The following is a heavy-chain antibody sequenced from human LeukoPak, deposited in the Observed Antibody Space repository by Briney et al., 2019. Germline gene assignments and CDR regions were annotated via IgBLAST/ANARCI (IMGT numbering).Heavy chain of an antibody. CDR2: IKQDGSAQ. D-gene: IGHD2-2*01. CDR3: ARGADCGTTSCYADYPRNNWFDP. Sequence: GGSLRLSCSASGFTFTYYWMTWVRQAPGKGLEWVANIKQDGSAQYYVDSVKGRFTISRDNAQKSLYLQMNRLRVEDTAVYYCARGADCGTTSCYADYPRNNWFDPWGQGTPFTVSS. V-gene: IGHV3-7*01. J-gene: IGHJ5*02. CDR1: GFTFTYYW.